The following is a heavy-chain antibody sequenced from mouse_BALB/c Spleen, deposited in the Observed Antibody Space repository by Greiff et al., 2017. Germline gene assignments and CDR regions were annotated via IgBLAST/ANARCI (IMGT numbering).Heavy chain of an antibody. D-gene: IGHD2-10*02. CDR3: ARGYGRGDHYFDY. CDR1: GFSLTSYG. Sequence: VKVVESGPGLVAPSQSLSITCTVSGFSLTSYGVHWVRQPPGKGLEWLGVIWAGGSTNYNSALMSRLSISKDNSKSQVFLKMNSLQTDDTAMYYWARGYGRGDHYFDYWGQGTTLTVSS. J-gene: IGHJ2*01. V-gene: IGHV2-9*02. CDR2: IWAGGST.